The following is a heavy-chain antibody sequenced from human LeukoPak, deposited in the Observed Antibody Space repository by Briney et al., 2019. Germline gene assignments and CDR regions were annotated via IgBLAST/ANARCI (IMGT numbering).Heavy chain of an antibody. CDR2: ISSSGSTI. Sequence: GGSLRLSCAASGFTFSDYYMSWIRQAPGKGLEWVSYISSSGSTIYYAGSVKGRFTISRDNAKNSLYLQMNSLRAEDTAVYYCATKNPSIVGATTTIDYWGQGTLVTVSS. V-gene: IGHV3-11*01. CDR3: ATKNPSIVGATTTIDY. D-gene: IGHD1-26*01. J-gene: IGHJ4*02. CDR1: GFTFSDYY.